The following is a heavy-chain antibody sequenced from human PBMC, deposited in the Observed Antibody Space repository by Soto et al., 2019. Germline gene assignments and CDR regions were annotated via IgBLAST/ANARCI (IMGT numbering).Heavy chain of an antibody. J-gene: IGHJ6*02. CDR2: IIPIFGTA. Sequence: SVNVSCKASGGTFSSYAISWVRQAPRQGLEWMGGIIPIFGTANYAQKFQGRVTITADESTSTAYMELSSLRSEDTAVYYCARVAELRSYYYYGMDVWGQGTTVTVSS. D-gene: IGHD1-7*01. CDR3: ARVAELRSYYYYGMDV. CDR1: GGTFSSYA. V-gene: IGHV1-69*13.